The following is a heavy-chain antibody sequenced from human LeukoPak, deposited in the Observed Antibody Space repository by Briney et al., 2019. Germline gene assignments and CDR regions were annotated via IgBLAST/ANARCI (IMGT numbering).Heavy chain of an antibody. V-gene: IGHV3-48*04. CDR3: ARDSDFRGPPDLDY. D-gene: IGHD3-3*01. CDR2: ITSSSSTI. CDR1: GFIFSSYS. Sequence: GGSLRLSCAASGFIFSSYSMNWVRQAPGKGLEWVSYITSSSSTIYYADSVKGRFTISRDNAKNSLYLQMNSLRAEDTAVYYCARDSDFRGPPDLDYWGQGTLVTVSS. J-gene: IGHJ4*02.